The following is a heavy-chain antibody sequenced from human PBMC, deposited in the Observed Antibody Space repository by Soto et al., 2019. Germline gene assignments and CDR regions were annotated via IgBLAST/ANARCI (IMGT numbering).Heavy chain of an antibody. Sequence: QVQLVESGGDLVKPGGSLRLSCAASGYTFSDYYMSWIRQAPGKGLEWISYIDTSGTKIYYADSVKGRFTITRDKAKNSLYLEMNSLRDEYTAVYYCASHYDMWSGYLSPVDYWGQGTLVTVSS. J-gene: IGHJ4*02. CDR2: IDTSGTKI. V-gene: IGHV3-11*01. CDR3: ASHYDMWSGYLSPVDY. D-gene: IGHD3-3*01. CDR1: GYTFSDYY.